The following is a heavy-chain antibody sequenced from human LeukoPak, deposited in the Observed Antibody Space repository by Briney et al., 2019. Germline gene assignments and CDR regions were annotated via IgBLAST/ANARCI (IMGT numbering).Heavy chain of an antibody. J-gene: IGHJ6*02. V-gene: IGHV1-3*01. D-gene: IGHD2-15*01. CDR1: GYTFTGYY. CDR3: ARERWHCRVNCYSVYYYALDV. CDR2: INPGNGDT. Sequence: ASVKVSCKASGYTFTGYYMRWVRQAPGQRLEWLGWINPGNGDTKYSQNFQGRVTVTSDTSAATAYVELNSLTSEDTAVYYCARERWHCRVNCYSVYYYALDVWGQGTTVTVSS.